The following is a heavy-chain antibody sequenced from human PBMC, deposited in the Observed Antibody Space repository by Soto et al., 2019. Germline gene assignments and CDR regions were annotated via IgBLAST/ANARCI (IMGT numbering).Heavy chain of an antibody. CDR1: GYTFTSYY. CDR2: INPSGGST. Sequence: VASVKVSCKASGYTFTSYYMHWVRQAPGQGLEWMGIINPSGGSTSYAQKFQGRVTMTRDTSTSTVYMELSSLRSEDTAVYYCASHVSGSTESLGRETHAIRYYMDVWG. J-gene: IGHJ6*03. D-gene: IGHD2-21*01. V-gene: IGHV1-46*03. CDR3: ASHVSGSTESLGRETHAIRYYMDV.